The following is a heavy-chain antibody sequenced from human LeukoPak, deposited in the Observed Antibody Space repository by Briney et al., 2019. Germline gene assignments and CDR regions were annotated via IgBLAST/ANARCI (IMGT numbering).Heavy chain of an antibody. V-gene: IGHV3-23*01. CDR3: AKDRALKSAFDF. CDR2: ISGSGATT. J-gene: IGHJ4*02. Sequence: PGGSLRLSCAASGFTFSGYAMSWVRQAPGKGLEWVSTISGSGATTYYADSVKGRFTISGDNSKNTLYLQMKSLRAEDTAVYYCAKDRALKSAFDFWGQGTLVTASS. D-gene: IGHD3-10*01. CDR1: GFTFSGYA.